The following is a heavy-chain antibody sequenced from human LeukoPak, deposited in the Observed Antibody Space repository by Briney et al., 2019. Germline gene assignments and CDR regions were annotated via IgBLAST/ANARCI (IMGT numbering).Heavy chain of an antibody. V-gene: IGHV4-34*01. Sequence: SETLSLTCAGYGGSFSGYYWTWIRQPTGRGLEWIGEILHTGSTNYNPSLKSRVSISIDTSKNQFSLKVNSVTAADTAVYYCVRGPYDFWRQNYHMDVWGKGTTVTVSS. J-gene: IGHJ6*03. D-gene: IGHD3-3*01. CDR3: VRGPYDFWRQNYHMDV. CDR2: ILHTGST. CDR1: GGSFSGYY.